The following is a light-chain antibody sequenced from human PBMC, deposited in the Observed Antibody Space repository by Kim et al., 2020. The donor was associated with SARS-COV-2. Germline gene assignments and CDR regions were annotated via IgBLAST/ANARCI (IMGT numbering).Light chain of an antibody. CDR3: CSYAGSYSWV. J-gene: IGLJ3*02. V-gene: IGLV2-11*01. CDR2: DVS. Sequence: GQSVTISCAGTSSDVGTYNYVSWYQQNPDKAPKLMIYDVSKRPSGVPDRFSASKSGNTASLTISGLQAEDEADYYCCSYAGSYSWVFGGGTKLTVL. CDR1: SSDVGTYNY.